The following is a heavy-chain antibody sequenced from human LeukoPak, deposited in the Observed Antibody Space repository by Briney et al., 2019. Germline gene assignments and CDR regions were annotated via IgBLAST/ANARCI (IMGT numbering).Heavy chain of an antibody. CDR1: GYTFTSYY. V-gene: IGHV1-46*03. CDR2: INPSGGST. D-gene: IGHD6-6*01. Sequence: ASVKVSCKASGYTFTSYYMHWVRQAPGQGLEWMGIINPSGGSTNYAQKFQGRVTMTRDTSTSTVYMELSSLRPGDTAVYFCARDRNLEYSSSSGRFDPWGQGTLVTVSS. J-gene: IGHJ5*02. CDR3: ARDRNLEYSSSSGRFDP.